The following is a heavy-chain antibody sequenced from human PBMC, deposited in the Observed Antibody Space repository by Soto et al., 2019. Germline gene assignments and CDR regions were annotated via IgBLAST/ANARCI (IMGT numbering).Heavy chain of an antibody. Sequence: ASVKVSCKASGYSFTSYGISWVRRAPGQGLEWMGWISPYNGHAQFVERFQGRVTMTTDTSTKTAYMELRNLRSDDTAHYYCARDLTIVPATHPRLENYDMDVWGQGTTVTVSS. CDR2: ISPYNGHA. CDR1: GYSFTSYG. CDR3: ARDLTIVPATHPRLENYDMDV. D-gene: IGHD2-2*01. J-gene: IGHJ6*02. V-gene: IGHV1-18*01.